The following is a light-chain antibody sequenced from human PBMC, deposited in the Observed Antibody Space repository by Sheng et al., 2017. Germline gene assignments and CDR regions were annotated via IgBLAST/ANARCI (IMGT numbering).Light chain of an antibody. CDR1: QGINSY. CDR2: GAS. Sequence: DIQLTQSPSFLSASVGDRVTITCRASQGINSYLAWYQQTAGKTPRLLVYGASNLERGVPSRFSGGGSGTDFTLTISSLQPEDFATYYCQQSYNSPRTFGTGTK. CDR3: QQSYNSPRT. J-gene: IGKJ3*01. V-gene: IGKV1-39*01.